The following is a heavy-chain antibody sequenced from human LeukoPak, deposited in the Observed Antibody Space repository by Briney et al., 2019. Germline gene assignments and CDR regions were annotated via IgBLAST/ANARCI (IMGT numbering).Heavy chain of an antibody. CDR2: ISTNNGNI. J-gene: IGHJ5*02. CDR3: VRDGEGVAISVNYWFDP. V-gene: IGHV1-18*01. Sequence: ASVKVSCKGSGYTFTSYGISWVRQAPGQGLEWMGWISTNNGNINYAQKFRGRVTITTDTFTGTVYMELRSLRSEDTAVYYCVRDGEGVAISVNYWFDPWGQGTLVTVSS. D-gene: IGHD3-10*01. CDR1: GYTFTSYG.